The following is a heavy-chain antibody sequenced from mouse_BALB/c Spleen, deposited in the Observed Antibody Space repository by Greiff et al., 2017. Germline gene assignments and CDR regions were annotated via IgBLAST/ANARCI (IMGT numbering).Heavy chain of an antibody. CDR3: ARGYYRYPYAMDY. CDR2: ISSGSSTI. D-gene: IGHD2-14*01. V-gene: IGHV5-17*02. CDR1: GFTFSSFG. Sequence: DVQLVESGGGLVQPGGSRKLSCAASGFTFSSFGMHWVRQAPEKGLEWVAYISSGSSTIYYADTVKGRFTISRDNPKNTLFLQMTSLRSEDTAMYYCARGYYRYPYAMDYWGQGTSVTVSS. J-gene: IGHJ4*01.